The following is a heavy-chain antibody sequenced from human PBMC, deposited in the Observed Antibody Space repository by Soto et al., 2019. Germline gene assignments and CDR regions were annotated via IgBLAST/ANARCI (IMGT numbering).Heavy chain of an antibody. CDR2: ISSSGSTK. Sequence: GGSLRLSCAASGFTFSDYYMSWIRQAPGKGLEWVSYISSSGSTKYYADSAKGRFTISRDNAKNSLYLQMNSLSAEDTAVNYCARDSALAAGPWGQGTLVTVSS. CDR3: ARDSALAAGP. CDR1: GFTFSDYY. V-gene: IGHV3-11*01. J-gene: IGHJ5*02. D-gene: IGHD2-15*01.